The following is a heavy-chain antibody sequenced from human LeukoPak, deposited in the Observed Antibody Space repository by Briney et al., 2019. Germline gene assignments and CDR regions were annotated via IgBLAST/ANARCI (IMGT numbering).Heavy chain of an antibody. Sequence: GGPLRLSCAASGFSFDEHAMHWVRQAPGKGLEWVSGISYSSETIGYVDSVKGRFTVSRDNRKNSLYLQMNSLRPEDTALYYCAKDRGGGSQLGDAFDVWGQGTMVRVSS. J-gene: IGHJ3*01. CDR2: ISYSSETI. CDR1: GFSFDEHA. CDR3: AKDRGGGSQLGDAFDV. D-gene: IGHD2-15*01. V-gene: IGHV3-9*01.